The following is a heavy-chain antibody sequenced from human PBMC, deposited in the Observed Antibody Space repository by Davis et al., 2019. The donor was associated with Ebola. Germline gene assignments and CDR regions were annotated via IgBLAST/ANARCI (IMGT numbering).Heavy chain of an antibody. CDR2: IKEDGSEK. Sequence: PGGSLRLSCAVSGLTFSTYWMSWVRQAPGKGLEWMANIKEDGSEKYYVDSVKGRFTVSRDNARNSLYLQMNSLRPEDTAVYYCASGIGGAHWGQGTLVIVSS. J-gene: IGHJ4*02. CDR1: GLTFSTYW. CDR3: ASGIGGAH. V-gene: IGHV3-7*03. D-gene: IGHD3-16*01.